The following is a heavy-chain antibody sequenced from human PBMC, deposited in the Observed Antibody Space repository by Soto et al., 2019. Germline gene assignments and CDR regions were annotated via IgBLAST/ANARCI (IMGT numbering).Heavy chain of an antibody. V-gene: IGHV3-48*01. D-gene: IGHD6-13*01. CDR2: ISSSSSTI. Sequence: PGGSLRLSCAASGFTFSSDSMNWVRQAPGKGLEWVSYISSSSSTIYYADSVKGRFTISRDNAKNSLYLQMNSLRPEVTAVYYCARDLGSSWYPEYFQHWGQGT. CDR3: ARDLGSSWYPEYFQH. J-gene: IGHJ1*01. CDR1: GFTFSSDS.